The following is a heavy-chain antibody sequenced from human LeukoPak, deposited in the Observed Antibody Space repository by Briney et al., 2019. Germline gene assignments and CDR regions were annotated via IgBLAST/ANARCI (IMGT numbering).Heavy chain of an antibody. D-gene: IGHD2-2*01. J-gene: IGHJ4*02. CDR1: GFTFSSYA. CDR2: ISGSGGST. Sequence: GGSLRLSCAASGFTFSSYAMSWVRQAPGKGLEWVSAISGSGGSTYYADSVKGRFTISRDNSKNTLYLQMNSLRAEDTAVYYCAKSSGYCSSTSCETLDYWGQGTLVTVSS. CDR3: AKSSGYCSSTSCETLDY. V-gene: IGHV3-23*01.